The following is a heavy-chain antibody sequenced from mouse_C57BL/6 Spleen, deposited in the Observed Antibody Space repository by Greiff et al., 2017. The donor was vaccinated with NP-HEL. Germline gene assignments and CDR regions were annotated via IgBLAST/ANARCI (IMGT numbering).Heavy chain of an antibody. J-gene: IGHJ1*03. V-gene: IGHV1-55*01. Sequence: VQLQQPGAELVKPGASVKMSCKASGYTFTSYWITWVKQRPGQGLEWIGDIYPGSGSTNYNEKFKSKATLTVDTSSSTAYMQLSSLTSEDSAVYYCARDYEYHGGYWYFDVWGTGTTGTVSS. CDR2: IYPGSGST. D-gene: IGHD2-4*01. CDR1: GYTFTSYW. CDR3: ARDYEYHGGYWYFDV.